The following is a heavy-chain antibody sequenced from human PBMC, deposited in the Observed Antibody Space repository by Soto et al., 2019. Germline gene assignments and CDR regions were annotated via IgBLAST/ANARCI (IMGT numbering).Heavy chain of an antibody. CDR1: GFTFSSYW. CDR2: IKQDGSEK. Sequence: PGGSLRLSCAASGFTFSSYWMSWVRQAPGKGLEWVANIKQDGSEKYYVDSVKGRFTISRDNAKNSLYLKMNSMRAEDTAVYYCGKDPNGDYIGAFDIWGQGTMVTVSS. CDR3: GKDPNGDYIGAFDI. V-gene: IGHV3-7*04. J-gene: IGHJ3*02. D-gene: IGHD4-17*01.